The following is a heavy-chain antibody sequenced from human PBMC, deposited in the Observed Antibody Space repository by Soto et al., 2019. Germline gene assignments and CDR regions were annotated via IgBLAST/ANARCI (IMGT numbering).Heavy chain of an antibody. CDR2: IFSADNT. D-gene: IGHD3-3*01. Sequence: LSLSCAASGFSFSISYLSWVRQAPGKGLEWVSVIFSADNTHYADSVKGRFTISRDNSKNTVFLQMNSLRAEDTAVYYCAITGAGYYIVWGQGPPVTVSS. V-gene: IGHV3-53*01. J-gene: IGHJ4*02. CDR1: GFSFSISY. CDR3: AITGAGYYIV.